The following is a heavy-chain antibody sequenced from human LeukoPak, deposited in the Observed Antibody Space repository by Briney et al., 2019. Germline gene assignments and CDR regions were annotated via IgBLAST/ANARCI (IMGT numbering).Heavy chain of an antibody. Sequence: GGSLRLSCAASGFTFSSNWMSWVRQAPGKGLEWVANIKQDGSEKYYVDSVKGRFTISRDNAKNSLYLQMNSLRAEDTAVYYCARGAADPTDSDWFDPWGQGTLVTVSS. CDR3: ARGAADPTDSDWFDP. D-gene: IGHD6-13*01. CDR1: GFTFSSNW. CDR2: IKQDGSEK. J-gene: IGHJ5*02. V-gene: IGHV3-7*01.